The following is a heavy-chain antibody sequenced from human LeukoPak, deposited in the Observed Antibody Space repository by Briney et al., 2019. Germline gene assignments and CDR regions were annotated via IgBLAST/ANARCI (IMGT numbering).Heavy chain of an antibody. CDR3: ARDWITYSSRWYVSAFDY. J-gene: IGHJ4*02. CDR2: IKQDESEK. D-gene: IGHD6-13*01. CDR1: GFTFSSYW. Sequence: PGGSLRLSCAASGFTFSSYWMSWVRQAPGKGLEWVANIKQDESEKYYVDSVKGRFTISRDNAKNSLYLQMNSLRAEDTAVYYCARDWITYSSRWYVSAFDYWGQGTLVTVSS. V-gene: IGHV3-7*01.